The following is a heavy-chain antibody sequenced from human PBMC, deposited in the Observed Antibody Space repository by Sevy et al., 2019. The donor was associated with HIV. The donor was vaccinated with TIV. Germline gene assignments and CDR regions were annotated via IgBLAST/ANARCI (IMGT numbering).Heavy chain of an antibody. V-gene: IGHV4-59*01. CDR2: INYSGST. CDR1: GGSISSYY. Sequence: SETLSLTCTVSGGSISSYYCSWIRQPPGKGLEWIGYINYSGSTNYNPSLKSRVTISIDTSKNQFSLKLTSVTAVDTAVYYCARDPITVAPYFDYWGQGTLVTVSS. D-gene: IGHD6-19*01. J-gene: IGHJ4*02. CDR3: ARDPITVAPYFDY.